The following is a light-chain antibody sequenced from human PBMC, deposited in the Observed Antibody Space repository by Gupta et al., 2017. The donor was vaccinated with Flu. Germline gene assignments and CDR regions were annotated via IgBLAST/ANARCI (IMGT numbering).Light chain of an antibody. CDR3: SSDTSSSTLV. J-gene: IGLJ3*02. CDR1: SSDVGGYNY. CDR2: EVS. V-gene: IGLV2-14*01. Sequence: QSALTQPASVSGSPGRSITISCTGTSSDVGGYNYVSWYQQHPGKSPKLMIYEVSNRPAGVSNRFSGSKSGNTASLTISGRQAEDEADYYCSSDTSSSTLVFGGGTKLTVL.